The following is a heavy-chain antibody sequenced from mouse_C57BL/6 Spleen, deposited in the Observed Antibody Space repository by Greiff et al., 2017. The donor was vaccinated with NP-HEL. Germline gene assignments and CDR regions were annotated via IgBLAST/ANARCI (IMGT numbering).Heavy chain of an antibody. D-gene: IGHD2-4*01. Sequence: EVKLMESGGGLVKPGGSLKLSCAASGFTFSDYGMHWVRQAPEKGLEWVAYISSGSSTIYYADTVKGRFTISRDNAKNTLFLQMTSLRSEDTAMYYCARHYDYEYYFDYWGQGTTLTVSS. J-gene: IGHJ2*01. V-gene: IGHV5-17*01. CDR2: ISSGSSTI. CDR1: GFTFSDYG. CDR3: ARHYDYEYYFDY.